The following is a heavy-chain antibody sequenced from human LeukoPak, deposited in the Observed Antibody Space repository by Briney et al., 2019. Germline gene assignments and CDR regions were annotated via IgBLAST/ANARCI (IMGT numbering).Heavy chain of an antibody. CDR2: INTDGSTT. CDR1: GFTFSSYW. J-gene: IGHJ4*02. D-gene: IGHD1-26*01. CDR3: ARVSRSGSEFDY. Sequence: GGSLRLSCATSGFTFSSYWMHWVRQAPGKGLLWVSRINTDGSTTTYADSVKGRFTISRDYPKNTLYLQMNSLRAEDTAVYYCARVSRSGSEFDYWGQGTLVTVSS. V-gene: IGHV3-74*01.